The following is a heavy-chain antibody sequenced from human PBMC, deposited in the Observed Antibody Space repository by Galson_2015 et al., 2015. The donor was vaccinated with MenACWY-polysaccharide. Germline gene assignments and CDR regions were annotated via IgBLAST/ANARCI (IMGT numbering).Heavy chain of an antibody. CDR3: ARVDCSGGHCSFAY. V-gene: IGHV1-69*02. Sequence: SVKVSCKASGGSLSSYSIGWVRQAPGQGLEWMGRIIPFATMENYAQKFQGRVTISADTSINTVYMQLTSLTSDDTAVYFCARVDCSGGHCSFAYWGQGTLVTVSS. CDR2: IIPFATME. CDR1: GGSLSSYS. J-gene: IGHJ4*02. D-gene: IGHD2-15*01.